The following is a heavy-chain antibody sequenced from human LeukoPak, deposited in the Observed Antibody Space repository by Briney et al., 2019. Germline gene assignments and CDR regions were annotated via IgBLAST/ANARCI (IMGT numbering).Heavy chain of an antibody. Sequence: PGGSLRLSCAASGFIFTSFAMTWVRQAPGKGLEWVSSISGSGDSAYYAGSVKGRFTISRDNSKNEVYLPMSSLRAEDTAIYSCAKEMGDYIDYYYYSGVDVWGHWTTVTVSS. D-gene: IGHD4-11*01. V-gene: IGHV3-23*01. CDR3: AKEMGDYIDYYYYSGVDV. J-gene: IGHJ6*02. CDR1: GFIFTSFA. CDR2: ISGSGDSA.